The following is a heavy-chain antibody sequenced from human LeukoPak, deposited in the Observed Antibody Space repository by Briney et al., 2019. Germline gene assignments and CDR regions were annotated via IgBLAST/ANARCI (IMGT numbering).Heavy chain of an antibody. J-gene: IGHJ4*02. CDR1: GFTFSSYW. CDR3: ARAPKTDLPRFDY. CDR2: IKQDGSEK. V-gene: IGHV3-7*03. D-gene: IGHD1-14*01. Sequence: GGSLRLSCAASGFTFSSYWMSWVRQAPGKGLEWVANIKQDGSEKYYVDSVKGRFTISRDNAKNSLYLQMNSLRAEDTAVYYCARAPKTDLPRFDYWGQGTLVTVSS.